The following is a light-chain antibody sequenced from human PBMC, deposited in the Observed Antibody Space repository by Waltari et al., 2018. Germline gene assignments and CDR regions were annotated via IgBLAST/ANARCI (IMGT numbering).Light chain of an antibody. Sequence: QSALTQPASVSGSPGQSITISCSGTDSDVGAYDFVSWYQQPPGKAPHLLIYEVSNRPSGISNRFSAAKSGHTASLTISGLQAEDEADYYCSSYTTSSAPGVFGTGTRVTVL. CDR3: SSYTTSSAPGV. CDR2: EVS. J-gene: IGLJ1*01. CDR1: DSDVGAYDF. V-gene: IGLV2-14*01.